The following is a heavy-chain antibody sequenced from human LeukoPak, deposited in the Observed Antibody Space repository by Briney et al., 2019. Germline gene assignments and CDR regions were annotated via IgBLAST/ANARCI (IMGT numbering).Heavy chain of an antibody. CDR2: ISAYNGNT. Sequence: ASVKVSCKASGYTFTSYGISWVRQAPGQGLEWMGWISAYNGNTNYAQKLQGRVTMTTDTSTSTAYMELRSPRSDDTAVYYCARVYSSGWSDRFDYWGQGTLVTVSS. CDR1: GYTFTSYG. V-gene: IGHV1-18*01. CDR3: ARVYSSGWSDRFDY. D-gene: IGHD6-19*01. J-gene: IGHJ4*02.